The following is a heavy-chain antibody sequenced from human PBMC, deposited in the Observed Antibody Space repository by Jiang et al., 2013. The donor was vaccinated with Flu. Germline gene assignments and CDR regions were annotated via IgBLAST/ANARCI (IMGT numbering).Heavy chain of an antibody. CDR1: GFTFSTYG. V-gene: IGHV3-33*01. D-gene: IGHD2-2*01. CDR2: IPYDGSNK. CDR3: VRAGYSSSGYGMDV. Sequence: VQLVESGGGVVQPGRSLRLSCAASGFTFSTYGMHWVRQAPGKGLEWVAIIPYDGSNKYYADSVKGRFTISRDNSKNTLYLQMNSLRAEDTALYYCVRAGYSSSGYGMDVWGQGTTVTVSS. J-gene: IGHJ6*02.